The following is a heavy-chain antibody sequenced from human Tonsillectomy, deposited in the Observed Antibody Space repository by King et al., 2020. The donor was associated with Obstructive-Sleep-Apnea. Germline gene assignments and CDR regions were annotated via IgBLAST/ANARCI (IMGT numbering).Heavy chain of an antibody. D-gene: IGHD6-13*01. CDR3: AKDPLRIAPAGPRWFDP. V-gene: IGHV3-23*04. CDR2: ISGSGGST. J-gene: IGHJ5*02. CDR1: GFTFSSYA. Sequence: VQLVESGGGLVQPGGSLRLSCAASGFTFSSYAMSWVRQAPGKGLEGGSAISGSGGSTYYADSVKGRFTISRDNAKNTLYLQMNSLRAEDTAGYYCAKDPLRIAPAGPRWFDPSGHGTLVTVSS.